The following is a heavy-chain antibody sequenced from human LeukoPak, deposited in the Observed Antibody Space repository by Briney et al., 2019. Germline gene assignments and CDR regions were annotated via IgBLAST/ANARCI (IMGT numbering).Heavy chain of an antibody. V-gene: IGHV3-23*01. CDR2: ISGSGGVV. CDR3: ARTRWVQGPYLFDY. CDR1: RFTFSNYA. J-gene: IGHJ4*02. Sequence: GGSLRLSCAASRFTFSNYAMSWVRQAPGKGLEWVSAISGSGGVVYYADSVKGRFTISRDSSKNTLYLQMNSLRAEDTAVYYCARTRWVQGPYLFDYWGQGTLVTVSS. D-gene: IGHD5-24*01.